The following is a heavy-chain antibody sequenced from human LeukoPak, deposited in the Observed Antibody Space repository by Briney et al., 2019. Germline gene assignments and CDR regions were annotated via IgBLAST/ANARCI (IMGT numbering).Heavy chain of an antibody. D-gene: IGHD3-10*01. CDR3: VRDRGGTLTVLDY. Sequence: ASVKVTCKASGYTFTDYYMHWVRQTPGQGLEWMGWINPNSAGTNYAQKFQGRVTMTRDTSISTAYMELSRLRSDDTAMYYCVRDRGGTLTVLDYWGQGTLVTVSS. CDR2: INPNSAGT. J-gene: IGHJ4*02. V-gene: IGHV1-2*02. CDR1: GYTFTDYY.